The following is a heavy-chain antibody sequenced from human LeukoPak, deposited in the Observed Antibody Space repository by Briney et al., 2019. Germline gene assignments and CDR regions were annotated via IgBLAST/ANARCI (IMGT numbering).Heavy chain of an antibody. CDR2: IKGDGSEK. V-gene: IGHV3-7*01. D-gene: IGHD2-21*02. CDR1: GFTFSTKW. J-gene: IGHJ6*02. CDR3: ARWEVTAPRGHGLDV. Sequence: GGSLRLSCAASGFTFSTKWMSWVRQAPGQGLEWVANIKGDGSEKEYVDSVMGRFTISRYNAKNSLYLQMNSLRVEDTAVYYCARWEVTAPRGHGLDVWGQGTTVTVSS.